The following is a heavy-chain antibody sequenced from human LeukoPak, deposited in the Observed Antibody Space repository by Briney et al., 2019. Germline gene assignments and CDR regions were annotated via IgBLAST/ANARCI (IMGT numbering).Heavy chain of an antibody. Sequence: GGSLRLSCAASGFTFSYYWMTWVRQAPGKGLEWVSAIRGSGGSTYYADSVKGRFTISRDNSKNTLYLQMNSLRAEDTAVYYCAKLLNDYGDYYFDYWGQGTLVTVSS. CDR2: IRGSGGST. CDR3: AKLLNDYGDYYFDY. D-gene: IGHD4-17*01. CDR1: GFTFSYYW. J-gene: IGHJ4*02. V-gene: IGHV3-23*01.